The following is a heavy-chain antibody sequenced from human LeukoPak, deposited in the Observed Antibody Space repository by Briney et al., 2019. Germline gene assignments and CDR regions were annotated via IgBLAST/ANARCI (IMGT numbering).Heavy chain of an antibody. J-gene: IGHJ6*02. D-gene: IGHD4/OR15-4a*01. CDR3: ARHDYPAFSYYYGMDV. CDR1: GGSIGSSSYY. Sequence: SETLSLTCTVSGGSIGSSSYYWGWIRQPPGKGLEWIGSIYYSGSTYYNPSLKSRVTISVDTSKSQFSLKLSSVTAADTAVYYCARHDYPAFSYYYGMDVWGQGTTVTVSS. V-gene: IGHV4-39*01. CDR2: IYYSGST.